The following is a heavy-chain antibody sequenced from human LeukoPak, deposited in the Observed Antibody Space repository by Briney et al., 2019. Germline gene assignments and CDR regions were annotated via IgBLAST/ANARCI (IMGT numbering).Heavy chain of an antibody. D-gene: IGHD6-19*01. CDR3: ARGRQWLVPVNYYYYYIDI. Sequence: ASVKVSCKASGYTFTSYDINGVRQAPGRGVDWMGWINSNSGNTGYPPTFQGRVTMTRNTSISTTYLELSSLRAEDTAVYYCARGRQWLVPVNYYYYYIDIWGKGTTVTVSS. CDR1: GYTFTSYD. CDR2: INSNSGNT. J-gene: IGHJ6*03. V-gene: IGHV1-8*01.